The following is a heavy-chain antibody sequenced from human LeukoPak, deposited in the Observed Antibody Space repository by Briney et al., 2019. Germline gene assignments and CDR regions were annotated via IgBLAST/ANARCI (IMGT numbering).Heavy chain of an antibody. V-gene: IGHV3-74*01. CDR2: INTEGSST. D-gene: IGHD6-19*01. Sequence: GGSLRLSCAASGFTFSTYWMHWVRQGPGKGLVWVSRINTEGSSTTYADSVKGRFSISRDNAKNSLYLQMNSLRAEDTAFYYCARGYSSGCLDYWGQGSLVTVSS. J-gene: IGHJ4*02. CDR1: GFTFSTYW. CDR3: ARGYSSGCLDY.